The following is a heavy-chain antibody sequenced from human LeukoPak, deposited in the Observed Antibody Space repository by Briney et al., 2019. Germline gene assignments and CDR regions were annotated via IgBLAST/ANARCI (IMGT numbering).Heavy chain of an antibody. Sequence: PSETLSLTCAVSGGSISSSNWWSWVRQPPGKGLEWIGEIYHSGSTNYNPSLKSRVTISVDKSKNQFSLKLSSVTAADTAVYYCARRRSGYYDTDAFDIWGQGTMVTVSS. J-gene: IGHJ3*02. V-gene: IGHV4-4*02. CDR3: ARRRSGYYDTDAFDI. D-gene: IGHD3-3*01. CDR2: IYHSGST. CDR1: GGSISSSNW.